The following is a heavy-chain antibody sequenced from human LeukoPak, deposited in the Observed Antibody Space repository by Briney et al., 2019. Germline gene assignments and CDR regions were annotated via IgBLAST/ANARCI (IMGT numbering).Heavy chain of an antibody. Sequence: GGSLRLSCAASGFTFSSYGMHWVRQAPGKGLEWVAVIWYDGSNKYYADSVKGRFTISRDNSKNTLYLQMNSLRAEDTAVYYCARAQTGTTMVDYYYYYMDVWGKGTTVTVSS. CDR2: IWYDGSNK. J-gene: IGHJ6*03. D-gene: IGHD1-7*01. CDR1: GFTFSSYG. CDR3: ARAQTGTTMVDYYYYYMDV. V-gene: IGHV3-33*01.